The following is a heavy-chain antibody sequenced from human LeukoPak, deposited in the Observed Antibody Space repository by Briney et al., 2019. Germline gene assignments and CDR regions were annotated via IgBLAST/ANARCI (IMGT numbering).Heavy chain of an antibody. J-gene: IGHJ4*02. CDR2: INHSGST. V-gene: IGHV4-34*01. Sequence: SETLSLTCAVYGGSFSGYYWSWIRQPPGKGLEWIGEINHSGSTNYNPSLKSRVTISVDTSKNQFSLKLSSVTAADTAVYYCARVGRWFGDYYFDYWGQGTLVTVSS. CDR1: GGSFSGYY. D-gene: IGHD3-10*01. CDR3: ARVGRWFGDYYFDY.